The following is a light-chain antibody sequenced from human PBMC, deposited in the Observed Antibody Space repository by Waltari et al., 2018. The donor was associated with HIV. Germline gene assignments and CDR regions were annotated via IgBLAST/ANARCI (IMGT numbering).Light chain of an antibody. J-gene: IGKJ1*01. Sequence: EIVMTQSPVTLSVSPGERATLSCRASQNIGNKIVWYQRRPGQSPRLVIFATSVRATGIPTRFSGSGSGTDFALTITTLQPEDYGMYYCQQYNDSWTFGRGTRVE. CDR3: QQYNDSWT. CDR1: QNIGNK. V-gene: IGKV3D-15*03. CDR2: ATS.